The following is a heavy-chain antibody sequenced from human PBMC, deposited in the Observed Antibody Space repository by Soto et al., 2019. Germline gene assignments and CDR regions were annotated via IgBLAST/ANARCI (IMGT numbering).Heavy chain of an antibody. CDR1: GFTFSSYS. J-gene: IGHJ6*02. V-gene: IGHV3-21*01. Sequence: PGGSLRLSCSASGFTFSSYSMNWVRQAPGKGLEWVSSISSSSSYIYYADSVKGRFTISRDNAKNSLYLQMNSLRAEGTAVYYCARDSQAAIRSYYYGMDVWGQGTTVTVSS. CDR3: ARDSQAAIRSYYYGMDV. D-gene: IGHD2-2*01. CDR2: ISSSSSYI.